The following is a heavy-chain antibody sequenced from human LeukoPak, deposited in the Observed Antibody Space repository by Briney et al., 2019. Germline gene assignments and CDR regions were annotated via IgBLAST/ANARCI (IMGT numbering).Heavy chain of an antibody. V-gene: IGHV4-34*01. J-gene: IGHJ5*02. CDR1: GGSFSGYY. CDR3: ARAVGATGRDNWFDP. CDR2: INHSGST. Sequence: SETLSLTCAVYGGSFSGYYWSWIRQPPGKGLEWIGEINHSGSTNYNPSLKSRVTISVDTSKNQFSLKLSSVTAADTAVYYCARAVGATGRDNWFDPWGQGTLVTVSS. D-gene: IGHD1-26*01.